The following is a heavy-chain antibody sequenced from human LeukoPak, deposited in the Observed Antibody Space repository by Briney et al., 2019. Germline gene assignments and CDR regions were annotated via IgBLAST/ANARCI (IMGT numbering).Heavy chain of an antibody. CDR3: AKYPRPFYDILTGYYLDY. D-gene: IGHD3-9*01. J-gene: IGHJ4*02. Sequence: GGTLRLSCAASGFTFSSYGMSWVRQAPGKGLEWVSAISGSGGSTYYADSVKGRFTISRDNSKNTLYLQMNSLRAEDTAVYYCAKYPRPFYDILTGYYLDYWGQGTLVTVSS. V-gene: IGHV3-23*01. CDR2: ISGSGGST. CDR1: GFTFSSYG.